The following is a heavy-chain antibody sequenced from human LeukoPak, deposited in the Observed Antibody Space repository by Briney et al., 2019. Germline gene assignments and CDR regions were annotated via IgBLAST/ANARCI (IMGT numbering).Heavy chain of an antibody. CDR2: IYHTGST. CDR1: GGSVSDYY. V-gene: IGHV4-59*02. CDR3: ARGTLYSGWSYYLDY. Sequence: PSETLSLTCTISGGSVSDYYWSWIRQSPGKGLEWIGYIYHTGSTSYSPSLKSRVTISADTSQNQFSLKLISVTAADTAVYYCARGTLYSGWSYYLDYWGQGTLVTVSS. D-gene: IGHD6-19*01. J-gene: IGHJ4*02.